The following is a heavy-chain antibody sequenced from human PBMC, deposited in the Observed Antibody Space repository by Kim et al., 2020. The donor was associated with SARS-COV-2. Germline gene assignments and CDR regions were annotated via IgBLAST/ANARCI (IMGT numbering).Heavy chain of an antibody. V-gene: IGHV3-15*01. CDR1: GFTFSNAW. CDR3: TTDPYLSPFDY. Sequence: GGSLRLSCAASGFTFSNAWMSWVRQAPGKGLEWVGRIKSKTDGGTTDYAAPVKGRFTISRDDSKNTPYLQMNSLKTEDTAVYYCTTDPYLSPFDYWGQGTLVTVSS. CDR2: IKSKTDGGTT. D-gene: IGHD2-21*01. J-gene: IGHJ4*02.